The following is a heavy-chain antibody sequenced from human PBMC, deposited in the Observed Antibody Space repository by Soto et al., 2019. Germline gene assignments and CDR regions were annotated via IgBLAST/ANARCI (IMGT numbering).Heavy chain of an antibody. CDR1: GYTLTELS. D-gene: IGHD6-19*01. CDR3: ATVNSYSSGWPYFDY. V-gene: IGHV1-24*01. J-gene: IGHJ4*02. Sequence: GASVKVSCKVSGYTLTELSMHWVRQAPGKGLEWMGGFEPEDGETIYAQKFQGRVTMTEDTSTDTAYMELSSLRSEDTAVYYCATVNSYSSGWPYFDYWGQGTLVTVSS. CDR2: FEPEDGET.